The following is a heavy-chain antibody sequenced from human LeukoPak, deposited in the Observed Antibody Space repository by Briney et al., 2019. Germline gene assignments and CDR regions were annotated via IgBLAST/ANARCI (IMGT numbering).Heavy chain of an antibody. CDR3: ARGLVLTYYYFES. CDR2: ILGGGGT. D-gene: IGHD2-8*02. Sequence: GGSLRLSCAASGFTVSSNYMTWVRQAPGKGLEWVSVILGGGGTYYADSVKGRFTISIDNSKNTLYLQMNSLRAEDTAVYYCARGLVLTYYYFESWGQGTLVTVSS. CDR1: GFTVSSNY. J-gene: IGHJ4*02. V-gene: IGHV3-66*01.